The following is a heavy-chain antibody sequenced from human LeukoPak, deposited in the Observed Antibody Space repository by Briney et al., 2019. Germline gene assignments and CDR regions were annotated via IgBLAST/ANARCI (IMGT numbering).Heavy chain of an antibody. V-gene: IGHV1-69*05. J-gene: IGHJ4*02. CDR3: AAEKRYFDWLSGDY. D-gene: IGHD3-9*01. Sequence: ASVKVSCKASGGTFSSYAISWVRQAPGQGLEWMGGIIPIFGTANYAQKFQGRVTITTDESTSTAYMELSSLRSEDTAVYYCAAEKRYFDWLSGDYWGQGTLVTVSS. CDR2: IIPIFGTA. CDR1: GGTFSSYA.